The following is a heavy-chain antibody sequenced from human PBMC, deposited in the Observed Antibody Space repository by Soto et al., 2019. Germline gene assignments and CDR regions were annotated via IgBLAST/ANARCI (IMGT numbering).Heavy chain of an antibody. CDR2: IIPIFGTA. V-gene: IGHV1-69*13. Sequence: ASVRVSCRASGGTFGSYAISWVRQAPGQGLEWMGGIIPIFGTANYAQKFQGRVTITADESTSTAYMELSSLRSEDTAVYYCARDLGYGSGSYYNKWGMDVWGQGTTVTVSS. D-gene: IGHD3-10*01. J-gene: IGHJ6*02. CDR1: GGTFGSYA. CDR3: ARDLGYGSGSYYNKWGMDV.